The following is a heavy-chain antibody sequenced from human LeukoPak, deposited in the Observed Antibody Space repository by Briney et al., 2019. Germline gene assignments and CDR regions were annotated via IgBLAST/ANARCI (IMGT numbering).Heavy chain of an antibody. CDR3: ARGGTSKYYFDY. CDR2: IIPIFGTA. V-gene: IGHV1-69*13. CDR1: GGTFSSYA. D-gene: IGHD2-2*01. Sequence: SVKVSCNASGGTFSSYAISWVRQAPGQGLEWMGGIIPIFGTANYAQKFQGRVTITADETTSTAYMELSSLRSEDTAVYYCARGGTSKYYFDYWGQGTLVTVSS. J-gene: IGHJ4*02.